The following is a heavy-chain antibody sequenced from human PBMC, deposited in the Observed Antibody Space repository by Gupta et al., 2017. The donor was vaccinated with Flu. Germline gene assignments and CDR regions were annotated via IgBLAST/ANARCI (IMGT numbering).Heavy chain of an antibody. J-gene: IGHJ4*02. Sequence: QVQLVESGGGVVQPGRSLRLSCAASGFPFSSYGMHWVRQAPGKGLEWVAVISYDGSNKYYADSVKGRFTISRDNSKNTLYLQMNSLRAEDTAVYYCAKEQLWLYYFDYWGQGTLVTVSS. V-gene: IGHV3-30*18. D-gene: IGHD5-18*01. CDR3: AKEQLWLYYFDY. CDR2: ISYDGSNK. CDR1: GFPFSSYG.